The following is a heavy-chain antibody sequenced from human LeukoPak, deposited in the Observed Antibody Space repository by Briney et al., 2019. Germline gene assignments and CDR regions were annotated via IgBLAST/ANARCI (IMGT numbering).Heavy chain of an antibody. J-gene: IGHJ4*02. CDR3: ARDPGAAAGRGTGFDY. V-gene: IGHV1-69*13. CDR2: IIPIFGTA. D-gene: IGHD6-13*01. Sequence: GASVKVSCKASGGTFSSYAISWVRQAPGQGLEWMGGIIPIFGTANYAQKFQGRVTITADESTSTAYMELSSLRSEDTAVYYCARDPGAAAGRGTGFDYWDQGTLVTVSS. CDR1: GGTFSSYA.